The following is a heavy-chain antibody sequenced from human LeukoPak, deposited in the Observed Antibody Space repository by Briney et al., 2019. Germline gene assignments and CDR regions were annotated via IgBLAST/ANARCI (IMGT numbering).Heavy chain of an antibody. V-gene: IGHV4-39*01. J-gene: IGHJ4*02. CDR2: IYYSGST. D-gene: IGHD3-10*01. Sequence: PSETLSLTCTASGGSNNNNRYYWVCIRQPPGKGLEWIGSIYYSGSTYYNPSLKSRVTISVDTSKDQFSLKLSSVTAADTAGSFCAKRWFGANPCDYWGQGTLVTVSS. CDR3: AKRWFGANPCDY. CDR1: GGSNNNNRYY.